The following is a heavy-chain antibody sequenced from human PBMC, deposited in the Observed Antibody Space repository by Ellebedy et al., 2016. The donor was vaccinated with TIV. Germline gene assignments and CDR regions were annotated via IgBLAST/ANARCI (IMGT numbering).Heavy chain of an antibody. D-gene: IGHD1-14*01. CDR3: ARDTGDGMDV. CDR1: GFTFSVYA. CDR2: IGGLDTGT. V-gene: IGHV3-23*03. Sequence: GGSLRLSXAASGFTFSVYAMTWVRQAPGKGLEWISLIGGLDTGTYYADSVKGRLTISRDNSKDTLNLHMDNLRGEDTAIYYCARDTGDGMDVWGQGTTVIVSS. J-gene: IGHJ6*02.